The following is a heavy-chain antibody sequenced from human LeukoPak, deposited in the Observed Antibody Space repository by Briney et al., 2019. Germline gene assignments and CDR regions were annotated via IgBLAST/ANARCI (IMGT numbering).Heavy chain of an antibody. CDR3: ARVLGARYSSSWYWFFDY. D-gene: IGHD6-13*01. J-gene: IGHJ4*02. Sequence: PSETLSLTCTVSGGSISSYYWSWTRQPPGKGLEWIGYIYYSGSTNYNPSLKSRVTISVDTSKNQFSLKLSSVTAADTAVYYCARVLGARYSSSWYWFFDYWGQGTLVTVSS. CDR2: IYYSGST. CDR1: GGSISSYY. V-gene: IGHV4-59*01.